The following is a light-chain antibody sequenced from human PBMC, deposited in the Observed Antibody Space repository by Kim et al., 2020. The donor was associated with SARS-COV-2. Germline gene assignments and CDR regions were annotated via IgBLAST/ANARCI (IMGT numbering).Light chain of an antibody. CDR1: SGSIVSDF. J-gene: IGLJ3*02. Sequence: GKTVIISCTRSSGSIVSDFVQWFQQRPGSSPTTVIYEDHKRPSGVPDRFSASVDSSSTSASLTISGLRAEDDADYYCQSYDDNIWVFGGGTQLTVL. V-gene: IGLV6-57*01. CDR2: EDH. CDR3: QSYDDNIWV.